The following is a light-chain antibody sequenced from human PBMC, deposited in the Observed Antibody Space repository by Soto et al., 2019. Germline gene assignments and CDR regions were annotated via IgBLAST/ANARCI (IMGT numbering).Light chain of an antibody. Sequence: DIQMTQSPSTLSASVGDRVTITCRASQSISSWLAWYQQKPGKATKLLIYKASSLESGVPSRFSGSGSGTVFILTISSLQPDDFSTYYCQHYGGMWTFGQGTKVDIK. CDR2: KAS. V-gene: IGKV1-5*03. CDR1: QSISSW. J-gene: IGKJ1*01. CDR3: QHYGGMWT.